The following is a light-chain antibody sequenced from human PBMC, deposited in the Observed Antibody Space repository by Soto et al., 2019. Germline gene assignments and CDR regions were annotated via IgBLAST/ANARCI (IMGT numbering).Light chain of an antibody. Sequence: EIVLTQSPGTLSLSPGKRATLSCRASQSVTTSYLAWYQRKPGQAPRLLIYGASSRATGTPNRFSGSGSGTDFTLTISRLEPEDCAVYYCQHYGSSPRFGQGTKVEIK. CDR3: QHYGSSPR. CDR2: GAS. CDR1: QSVTTSY. V-gene: IGKV3-20*01. J-gene: IGKJ1*01.